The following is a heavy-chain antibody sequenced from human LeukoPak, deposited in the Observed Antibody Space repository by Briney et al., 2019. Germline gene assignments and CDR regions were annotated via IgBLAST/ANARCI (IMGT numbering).Heavy chain of an antibody. J-gene: IGHJ5*02. CDR3: AKGDQWLVLRWFDP. Sequence: GWALTLSRAASGFTFNSYGLHGVRPAPGKGVEGVAVISYDGSNKYYADSVKGRFTISRDNSKNTLYLQMNSLRAEDTAVYYCAKGDQWLVLRWFDPWGQGTLVTVSS. CDR1: GFTFNSYG. CDR2: ISYDGSNK. V-gene: IGHV3-30*18. D-gene: IGHD6-19*01.